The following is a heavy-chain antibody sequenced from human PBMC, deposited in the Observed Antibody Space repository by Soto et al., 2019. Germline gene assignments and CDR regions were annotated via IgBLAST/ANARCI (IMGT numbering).Heavy chain of an antibody. V-gene: IGHV1-69*01. D-gene: IGHD3-16*01. CDR2: IIPNFGAP. Sequence: QVQLVQSGPEVKKTGSSMKVSCKASGGPFRGYGLNWVRQAPGQGLEWIGGIIPNFGAPNYAQKFQGRVSITADEVTTTIYMELKGLRSEDTAVYYCATPARDFYGPFYQHSGLDVWDQGTRLTVSS. J-gene: IGHJ6*02. CDR1: GGPFRGYG. CDR3: ATPARDFYGPFYQHSGLDV.